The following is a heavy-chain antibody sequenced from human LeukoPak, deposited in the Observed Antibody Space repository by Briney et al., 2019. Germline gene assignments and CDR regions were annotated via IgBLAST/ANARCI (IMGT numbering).Heavy chain of an antibody. V-gene: IGHV4-34*01. CDR3: ARGRLPAAFDP. CDR2: INHSGST. Sequence: KPSETLSLTCAVYGGSFSGYYWSWIRQPPGKGLEWIGEINHSGSTNYNPSLKSRVTISVDTSKNQFSLKLSSVTAADTAVYYCARGRLPAAFDPWGRGTLVTVSS. D-gene: IGHD2-2*01. CDR1: GGSFSGYY. J-gene: IGHJ5*02.